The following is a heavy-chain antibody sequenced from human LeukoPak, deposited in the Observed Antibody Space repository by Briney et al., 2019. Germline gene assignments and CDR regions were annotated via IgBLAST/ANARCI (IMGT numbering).Heavy chain of an antibody. D-gene: IGHD1-1*01. Sequence: GGXLXXXXXXXXXXXXTYXMNWVXQAPGKGLEWISGVSNSGVSTNYADSVKGRFTISRDNSKNMLYLQMNGLRAEDTAVYYCAKDWNPSPNWFGPWGQGTLVIVSS. CDR3: AKDWNPSPNWFGP. CDR2: VSNSGVST. CDR1: XXXXXTYX. J-gene: IGHJ5*02. V-gene: IGHV3-23*01.